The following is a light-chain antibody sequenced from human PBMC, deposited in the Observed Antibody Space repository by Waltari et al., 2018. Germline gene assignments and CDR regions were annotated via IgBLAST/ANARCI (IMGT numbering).Light chain of an antibody. CDR3: HVWHPHVDPGV. V-gene: IGLV3-21*04. J-gene: IGLJ1*01. Sequence: SYVVTQPPSVSVAPGETATITCGGDNIGTYSVHWYQQKAGQAPVLVIFYDRDRPSGIPDRFAGANSGNTDTLTISRVEAGDEARYYCHVWHPHVDPGVFGTGTEVTVL. CDR2: YDR. CDR1: NIGTYS.